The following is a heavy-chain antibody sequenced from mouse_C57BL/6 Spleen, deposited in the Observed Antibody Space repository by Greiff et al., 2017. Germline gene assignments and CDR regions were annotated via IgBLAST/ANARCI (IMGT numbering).Heavy chain of an antibody. CDR1: GYAFTNYL. V-gene: IGHV1-54*01. Sequence: VQLQQSGAELVRPGTSVKVSCKASGYAFTNYLIEWVKQRPGQGLEWIGVINPGSGGTNYNEKFKGKATLTADKSSSTAYMQLSSLTSEDSAVYFCARSITTLVGDYWGQGTTLTVSS. CDR3: ARSITTLVGDY. CDR2: INPGSGGT. J-gene: IGHJ2*01. D-gene: IGHD1-1*01.